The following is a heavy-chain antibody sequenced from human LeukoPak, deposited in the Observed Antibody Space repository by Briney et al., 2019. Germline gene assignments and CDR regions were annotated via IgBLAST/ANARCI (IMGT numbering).Heavy chain of an antibody. Sequence: GGSLRLSCGASGFSLSNAYINWVRQAPGEGLEWVGLIKNKAARGTTEYAAPVKDRFTVSRDDSKNTVYLQMSSLRTEDAAIYYCTRDGRGTFDMWGRGTMATVSS. V-gene: IGHV3-15*01. CDR1: GFSLSNAY. CDR2: IKNKAARGTT. CDR3: TRDGRGTFDM. J-gene: IGHJ3*02.